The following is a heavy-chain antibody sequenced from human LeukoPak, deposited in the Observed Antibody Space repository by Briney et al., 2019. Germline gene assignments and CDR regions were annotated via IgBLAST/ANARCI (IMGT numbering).Heavy chain of an antibody. V-gene: IGHV4-61*02. CDR1: GGSISSGSYY. CDR3: AREESYSSSWYVPYFDY. D-gene: IGHD6-13*01. Sequence: SETLSLTCTVSGGSISSGSYYWSWIRQSAGKGLEWIGRIYTSGSTNYNPSLKSRVTISVDTSKNQFSLKLSSVTAADTAVYYCAREESYSSSWYVPYFDYWGQGTLVTVSS. CDR2: IYTSGST. J-gene: IGHJ4*02.